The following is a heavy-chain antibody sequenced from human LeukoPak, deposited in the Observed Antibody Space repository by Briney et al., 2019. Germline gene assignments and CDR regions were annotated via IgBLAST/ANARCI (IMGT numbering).Heavy chain of an antibody. V-gene: IGHV1-8*01. CDR2: MNPKSGNT. D-gene: IGHD3-3*01. Sequence: ASVKVSCKDSGYTFTSYDINWVRQATGQGLEWMGWMNPKSGNTGYAQKFQGRVTMTRNTSISTAYMELSSLRSEDTAVYYCARGSFWSVNDGMDVWGQGTTVTVSS. J-gene: IGHJ6*02. CDR1: GYTFTSYD. CDR3: ARGSFWSVNDGMDV.